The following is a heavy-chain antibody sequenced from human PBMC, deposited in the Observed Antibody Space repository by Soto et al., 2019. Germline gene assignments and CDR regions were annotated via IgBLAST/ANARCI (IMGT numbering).Heavy chain of an antibody. V-gene: IGHV3-23*01. CDR1: GFTFSSYA. CDR3: AKDLFRIAVAGKGPFDY. CDR2: ISGSGGST. J-gene: IGHJ4*02. D-gene: IGHD6-19*01. Sequence: GGSLRLSCAASGFTFSSYAMSWVRQAPGKGLEWVSAISGSGGSTYYADSVKGRFTISRDNSKNTLYLQMNSLRAEDTAVYYCAKDLFRIAVAGKGPFDYWGQGTLVTVSS.